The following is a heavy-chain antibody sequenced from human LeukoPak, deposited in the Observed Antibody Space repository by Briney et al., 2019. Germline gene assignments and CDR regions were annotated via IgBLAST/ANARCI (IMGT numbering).Heavy chain of an antibody. CDR2: IYYSGST. D-gene: IGHD3-3*01. CDR3: ARARLYYDFWSGYYRGDRGDSFDI. J-gene: IGHJ3*02. V-gene: IGHV4-59*01. Sequence: PSETLSLTCTVSGGSISSYYWSWIRQPPGKGLEWIGYIYYSGSTNYNPSLKSRVTISVDTSKNQFSLKLSSVTAADTAVYYCARARLYYDFWSGYYRGDRGDSFDIWGQGTMVTVSS. CDR1: GGSISSYY.